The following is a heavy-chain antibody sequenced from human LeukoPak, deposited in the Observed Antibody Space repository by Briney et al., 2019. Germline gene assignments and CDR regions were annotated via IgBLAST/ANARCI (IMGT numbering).Heavy chain of an antibody. CDR1: GGSISSYY. CDR3: AREDFWSGYSAYFDY. CDR2: IYYSGST. D-gene: IGHD3-3*01. V-gene: IGHV4-59*01. J-gene: IGHJ4*02. Sequence: SETLSLTCTVSGGSISSYYWSWIRQPPGKGLEWIGYIYYSGSTNYNPSPKSRVTISVDTSKNQFSLKVRFVTAADTAVYYCAREDFWSGYSAYFDYWGQGTLVTVSS.